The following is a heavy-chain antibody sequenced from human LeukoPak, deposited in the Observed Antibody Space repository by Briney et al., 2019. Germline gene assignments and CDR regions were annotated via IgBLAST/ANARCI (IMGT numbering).Heavy chain of an antibody. CDR1: GYTFTGYY. V-gene: IGHV1-2*02. CDR3: ARAEYYYDSSGLKGLPFDY. D-gene: IGHD3-22*01. Sequence: ASVKVSCKAFGYTFTGYYMHWVRQAPGQGLEWMGWINPNSGGTNYAQKFQGRVTMTRDTSISTAYMELSRLRSDDTAVYYCARAEYYYDSSGLKGLPFDYWGQGTLVTVSS. J-gene: IGHJ4*02. CDR2: INPNSGGT.